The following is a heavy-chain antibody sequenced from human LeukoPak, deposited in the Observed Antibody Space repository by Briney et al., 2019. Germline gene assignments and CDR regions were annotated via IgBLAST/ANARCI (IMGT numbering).Heavy chain of an antibody. CDR2: ISSSSSYI. CDR3: ARDLGGWLPIGFGELSEYFQH. V-gene: IGHV3-21*01. D-gene: IGHD3-10*01. CDR1: GFTFSSYW. J-gene: IGHJ1*01. Sequence: PGGSLRLSCAASGFTFSSYWMHWVRQAPGKGLEWVSSISSSSSYIYYADSVKGRFTISRDNAKNSLYLQMNSLRAEDTAVYYCARDLGGWLPIGFGELSEYFQHWGQGTLVTVSS.